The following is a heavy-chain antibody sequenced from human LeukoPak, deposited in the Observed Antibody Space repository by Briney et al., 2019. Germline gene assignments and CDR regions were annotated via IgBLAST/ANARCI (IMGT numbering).Heavy chain of an antibody. Sequence: SETLSLTCTASGDSLSSSSYYWGWIRQPPGKGLEWIGSFYYSGSTYYNPSLKSRVTISVDTSKNQFSLKLSSVTAADTAVYYCARGVEMATFHYWGQGTLVTVSS. D-gene: IGHD5-24*01. CDR3: ARGVEMATFHY. J-gene: IGHJ4*02. V-gene: IGHV4-39*07. CDR1: GDSLSSSSYY. CDR2: FYYSGST.